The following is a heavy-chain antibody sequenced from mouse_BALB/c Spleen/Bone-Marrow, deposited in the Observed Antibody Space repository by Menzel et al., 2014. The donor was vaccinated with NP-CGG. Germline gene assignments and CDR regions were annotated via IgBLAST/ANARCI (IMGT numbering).Heavy chain of an antibody. CDR1: GYTFTDYW. V-gene: IGHV1-69*01. D-gene: IGHD2-2*01. CDR2: IDTSDSYT. Sequence: QVQLQQSGAELVMPGASVKMSCKASGYTFTDYWMHWVKQRPGQGLEWIGAIDTSDSYTSYNQKFKGKATLTVDESSSTAYMQLSSLTSEDSAVYYCAREDYGYGAMDYWGQGTSVTVSP. CDR3: AREDYGYGAMDY. J-gene: IGHJ4*01.